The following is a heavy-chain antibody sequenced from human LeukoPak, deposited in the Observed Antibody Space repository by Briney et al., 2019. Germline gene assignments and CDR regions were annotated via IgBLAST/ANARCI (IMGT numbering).Heavy chain of an antibody. CDR2: ISGSGGST. CDR3: AKNPQYYYDSSGFFEY. Sequence: GGSLRLSCAASRFTFSRYAMNWVRQAPGRGLEWVSAISGSGGSTYYADSVKGRFTISRDNSKNTLYLQMNSLRVEDTAVYYCAKNPQYYYDSSGFFEYWGQGTLVTVSS. CDR1: RFTFSRYA. V-gene: IGHV3-23*01. J-gene: IGHJ4*02. D-gene: IGHD3-22*01.